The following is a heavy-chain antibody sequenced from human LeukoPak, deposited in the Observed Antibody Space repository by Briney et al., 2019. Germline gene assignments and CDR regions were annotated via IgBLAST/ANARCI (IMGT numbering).Heavy chain of an antibody. J-gene: IGHJ4*02. CDR1: RYTFTSYA. CDR2: INAGNGNT. Sequence: ASVKVSCKASRYTFTSYAMHWVRQAPGQRLEWMGWINAGNGNTKYSQKFQGRVTIARDTSASTAYMELSSLRSEDTAVYYCARARGHSSGWRGFDYWGQGTLVTVSS. D-gene: IGHD6-19*01. CDR3: ARARGHSSGWRGFDY. V-gene: IGHV1-3*01.